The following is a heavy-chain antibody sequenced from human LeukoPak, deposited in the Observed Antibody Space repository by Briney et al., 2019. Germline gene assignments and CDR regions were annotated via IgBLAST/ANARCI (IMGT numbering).Heavy chain of an antibody. Sequence: ASVKVSCKASGYTFTSYDINWVRQATGQGLEWMGWMNPNSGNTGYAQKFQGRVTITRNTSISTAYMELSSLRSEDTAVYYCARGRGNTIFGVVIAYYMDVWGKGTTVTVSS. CDR2: MNPNSGNT. J-gene: IGHJ6*03. V-gene: IGHV1-8*03. CDR3: ARGRGNTIFGVVIAYYMDV. CDR1: GYTFTSYD. D-gene: IGHD3-3*01.